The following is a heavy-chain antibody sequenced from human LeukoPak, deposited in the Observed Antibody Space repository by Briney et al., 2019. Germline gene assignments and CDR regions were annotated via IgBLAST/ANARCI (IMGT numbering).Heavy chain of an antibody. CDR2: ISSSSSYI. J-gene: IGHJ6*03. CDR1: GFTFSSYS. CDR3: ARDGGTSGYAYYYMDV. V-gene: IGHV3-21*01. D-gene: IGHD5-12*01. Sequence: PGGSLRLSCAASGFTFSSYSMNWVRQAPGKGLEWVSSISSSSSYIYYADSVKGRFTISRDNAKNSLYLQMNSLRAEDTAVYYCARDGGTSGYAYYYMDVWGKGTTVTVSS.